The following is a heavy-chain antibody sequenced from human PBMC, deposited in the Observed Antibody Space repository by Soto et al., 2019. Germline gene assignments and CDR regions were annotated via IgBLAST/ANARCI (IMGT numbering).Heavy chain of an antibody. D-gene: IGHD5-18*01. CDR2: IKQSGSET. J-gene: IGHJ4*02. Sequence: GGSLRLSCAASGFTFSSYWMTWVRQAPGKGLEWVANIKQSGSETYYVDSVKGRFTISREDAKNAVYLQMNTPRAEDTAVYFCARGYSIDYWGPGTLVTVYS. CDR3: ARGYSIDY. CDR1: GFTFSSYW. V-gene: IGHV3-7*03.